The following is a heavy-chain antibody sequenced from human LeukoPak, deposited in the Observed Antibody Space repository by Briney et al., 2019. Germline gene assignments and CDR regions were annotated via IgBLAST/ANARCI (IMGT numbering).Heavy chain of an antibody. D-gene: IGHD3-22*01. CDR2: IIPIFGTA. CDR3: AREVKQAEYYYDSSGRVDAFDI. Sequence: ASVKVSCKASGGTFSSYAISWVRQAPGQGLEWMGGIIPIFGTANYAQKLQGRVTITADKSTSTAYMELSSLRSEDTAVYYCAREVKQAEYYYDSSGRVDAFDIWGQGTMVTVSS. CDR1: GGTFSSYA. J-gene: IGHJ3*02. V-gene: IGHV1-69*06.